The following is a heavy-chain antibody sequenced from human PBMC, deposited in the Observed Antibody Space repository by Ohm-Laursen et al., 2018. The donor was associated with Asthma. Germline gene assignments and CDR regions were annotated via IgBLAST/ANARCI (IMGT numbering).Heavy chain of an antibody. J-gene: IGHJ6*02. D-gene: IGHD3-3*02. CDR1: GFTFSSYG. CDR3: AKVSTEYYFYGMDV. Sequence: SLRLSCTASGFTFSSYGMHWVRQAPGKGLEWVAVISYDGSNKYYADSVKGRFTISRDNSKNTLYLQMNSLRAEDTAVYYCAKVSTEYYFYGMDVWGQGTTVTVSS. V-gene: IGHV3-30*18. CDR2: ISYDGSNK.